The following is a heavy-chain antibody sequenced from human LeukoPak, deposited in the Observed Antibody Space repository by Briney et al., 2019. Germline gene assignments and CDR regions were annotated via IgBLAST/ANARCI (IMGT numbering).Heavy chain of an antibody. J-gene: IGHJ4*02. D-gene: IGHD1-26*01. CDR3: VRGWAERSGSSFYFDY. Sequence: GGSLRLSCAASGFTFSWNWMHWVRLAPGKGPVWVSRINGDGTSTSYADSVKGRFTISRDNAKNMLYLQMTSLRAEDTAVYYCVRGWAERSGSSFYFDYWGQGTLVTVSS. V-gene: IGHV3-74*01. CDR2: INGDGTST. CDR1: GFTFSWNW.